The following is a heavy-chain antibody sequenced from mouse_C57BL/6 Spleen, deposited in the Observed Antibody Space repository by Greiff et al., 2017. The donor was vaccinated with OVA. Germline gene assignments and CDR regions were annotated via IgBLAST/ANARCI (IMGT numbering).Heavy chain of an antibody. J-gene: IGHJ4*01. Sequence: QVQLQQPGAELVMPGASVKLSCKASGYTFTSYWMHWVKQRPGQGLEWIGEIDPSDSYTNYNQKFKGKSTLTVDKSSSTAYMQLSSLTSEDSAVYYCARNYGYDGNYAMDYWGQGTSVTVSS. CDR3: ARNYGYDGNYAMDY. V-gene: IGHV1-69*01. CDR2: IDPSDSYT. D-gene: IGHD2-2*01. CDR1: GYTFTSYW.